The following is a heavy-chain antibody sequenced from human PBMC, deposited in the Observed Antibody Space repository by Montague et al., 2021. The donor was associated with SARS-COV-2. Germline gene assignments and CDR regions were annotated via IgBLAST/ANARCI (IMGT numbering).Heavy chain of an antibody. CDR1: GFSLSTSGMC. V-gene: IGHV2-70*11. D-gene: IGHD1-26*01. CDR2: IDWDDDK. Sequence: PALVKPTQTLTLTCTFSGFSLSTSGMCVSWIRQPPGKSMEWLARIDWDDDKYYSTSLKTRLTISRDTSKNQVVLTMTNMDPVDTATYYCARMSAGATIAFDYWGQGTLVTVSS. CDR3: ARMSAGATIAFDY. J-gene: IGHJ4*02.